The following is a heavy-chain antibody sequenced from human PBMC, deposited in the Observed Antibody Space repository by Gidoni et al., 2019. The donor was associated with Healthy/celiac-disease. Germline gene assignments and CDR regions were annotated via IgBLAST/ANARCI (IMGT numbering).Heavy chain of an antibody. V-gene: IGHV3-53*01. J-gene: IGHJ4*02. D-gene: IGHD3-16*01. CDR3: ARARDRGSADYYFDY. CDR1: GFTVRSNN. CDR2: IYSGGRT. Sequence: EVQLVASGGGWIQPGGSLSLSCADSGFTVRSNNRSWVRQAPGKGLEWVSVIYSGGRTYYAYSVKGLFTISRDHSKNTLYLQLNSLRAEDTAVYYCARARDRGSADYYFDYWGQGTLVTVSS.